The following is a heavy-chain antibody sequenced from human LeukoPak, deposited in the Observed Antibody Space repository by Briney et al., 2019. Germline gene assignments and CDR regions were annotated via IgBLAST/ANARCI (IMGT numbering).Heavy chain of an antibody. CDR3: AKDGGGGRYFDY. CDR1: GFTFSSYG. Sequence: GRSLRLSCAASGFTFSSYGMHWDRQAPGKGLEWVAVIWYDGSNKYYADSVKGRFTISRDNSKNTLYLQMNSLRAEDTAVYYCAKDGGGGRYFDYWGQGTLVTVSS. CDR2: IWYDGSNK. J-gene: IGHJ4*02. D-gene: IGHD3-16*01. V-gene: IGHV3-33*06.